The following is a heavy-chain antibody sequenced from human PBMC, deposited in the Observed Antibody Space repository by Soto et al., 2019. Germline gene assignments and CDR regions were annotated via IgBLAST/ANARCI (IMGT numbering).Heavy chain of an antibody. Sequence: PGGSLRLSCAASGFNFDDYAMHWVRQAPGKGLEWVSGISWNSDRIDYADSVKGRFTLSRDSAKSSLYLQMNNLRGEDTALYYCSKDIGSALGTSNFWGQGTLVTVSS. CDR2: ISWNSDRI. J-gene: IGHJ4*02. CDR3: SKDIGSALGTSNF. D-gene: IGHD1-7*01. V-gene: IGHV3-9*01. CDR1: GFNFDDYA.